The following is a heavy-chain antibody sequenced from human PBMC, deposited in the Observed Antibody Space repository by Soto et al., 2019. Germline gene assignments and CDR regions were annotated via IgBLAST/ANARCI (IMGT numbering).Heavy chain of an antibody. CDR1: GFTLSANV. J-gene: IGHJ6*04. V-gene: IGHV3-30*18. Sequence: QVQLVDSGGGVVQPGRSLRLSCAASGFTLSANVMHWVRQAPGKGLEWVAGVSYDGSNEYYADSVKGRFTISRDNSKNRLFLQMNNVRPEDTALYFCAKGSLGDYDYYGMDVWGEGPTVNVSS. D-gene: IGHD3-16*01. CDR3: AKGSLGDYDYYGMDV. CDR2: VSYDGSNE.